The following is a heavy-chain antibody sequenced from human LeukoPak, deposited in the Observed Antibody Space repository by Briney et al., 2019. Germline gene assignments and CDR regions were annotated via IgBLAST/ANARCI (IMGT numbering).Heavy chain of an antibody. CDR2: INAGNGNT. D-gene: IGHD3-9*01. CDR3: ARDPYYDILTGHFSYLDV. CDR1: GYTFTSYA. Sequence: ASVKVSCKASGYTFTSYAMHWVRQAPGQRLEWMGWINAGNGNTKYSQKFQGRVTITRDTSASTAYMELSSLRSEGTAVYYCARDPYYDILTGHFSYLDVWGKGTTVTVSS. J-gene: IGHJ6*03. V-gene: IGHV1-3*01.